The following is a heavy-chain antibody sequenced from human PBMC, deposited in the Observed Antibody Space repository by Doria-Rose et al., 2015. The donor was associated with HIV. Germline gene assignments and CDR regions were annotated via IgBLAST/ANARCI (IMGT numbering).Heavy chain of an antibody. CDR2: INHSGSY. Sequence: QVQLQQWDAGLVKPSETLSLTCAVFGGSFSNYYWSWIRQPPGKRLELIRVINHSGSYNYKTSLKNRVTISLDTSKNLFSLKLSSVTAADTAVYYCARGLLRGGWNDVDYYYGMDVWGQGTTVTVSS. V-gene: IGHV4-34*01. D-gene: IGHD1-1*01. CDR3: ARGLLRGGWNDVDYYYGMDV. CDR1: GGSFSNYY. J-gene: IGHJ6*02.